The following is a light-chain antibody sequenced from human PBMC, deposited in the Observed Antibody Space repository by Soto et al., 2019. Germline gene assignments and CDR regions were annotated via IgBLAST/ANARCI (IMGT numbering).Light chain of an antibody. CDR2: GAS. CDR3: QQYGNSPLT. J-gene: IGKJ4*01. CDR1: QSVSSSY. Sequence: EIVLTQSPGTLPLSPGERATLSCRASQSVSSSYLAWYQQKPGQAPRLLIHGASSRATGIPDRVSGSGSGTDVTLTISRLEPEDFAVYHCQQYGNSPLTFGGGTKVDIK. V-gene: IGKV3-20*01.